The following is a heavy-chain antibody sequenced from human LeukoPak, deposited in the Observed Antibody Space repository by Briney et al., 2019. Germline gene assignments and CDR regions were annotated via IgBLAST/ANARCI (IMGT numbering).Heavy chain of an antibody. J-gene: IGHJ6*03. D-gene: IGHD2-15*01. CDR1: DGPIRSHY. CDR3: GRDALVGYFSYYYIDV. V-gene: IGHV4-59*11. CDR2: ISNSGST. Sequence: SETLSLTCTVSDGPIRSHYWTWIRQSPLKGLEWIGDISNSGSTEYNPFLESRVTISIDTSKSQFSLRLTSVTAADTAVYYCGRDALVGYFSYYYIDVWGKGTTVTVSS.